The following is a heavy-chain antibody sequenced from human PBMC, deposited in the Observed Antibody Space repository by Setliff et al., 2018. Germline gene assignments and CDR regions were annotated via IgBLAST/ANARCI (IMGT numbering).Heavy chain of an antibody. CDR2: IYYTGKT. D-gene: IGHD3-16*01. CDR1: GDSLSGDNYF. CDR3: ARDRRGGYGAINWFDP. J-gene: IGHJ5*02. V-gene: IGHV4-31*03. Sequence: SETLSLTCTVSGDSLSGDNYFWSWIRQLPGKGLQWVGYIYYTGKTYYNPSLKSRLRVSMDSSKNQFYLDLSSVTAADTAVYYCARDRRGGYGAINWFDPWGQGTLVTVSS.